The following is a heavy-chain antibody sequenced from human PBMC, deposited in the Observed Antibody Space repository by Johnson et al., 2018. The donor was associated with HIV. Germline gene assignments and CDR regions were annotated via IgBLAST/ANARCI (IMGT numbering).Heavy chain of an antibody. CDR2: ISSNGGST. V-gene: IGHV3-64*01. CDR1: GFTFSSYA. J-gene: IGHJ3*02. Sequence: EVQLLESGGGLVQPGGSLRLSCAASGFTFSSYAMHWVRQAPGKGLEYVSAISSNGGSTCYANSVKGRFTISRDNSKNTLYLQMGSLRAEDTAVYYCAKSDSGYDAFDIWGQGTMVTVSS. D-gene: IGHD5-12*01. CDR3: AKSDSGYDAFDI.